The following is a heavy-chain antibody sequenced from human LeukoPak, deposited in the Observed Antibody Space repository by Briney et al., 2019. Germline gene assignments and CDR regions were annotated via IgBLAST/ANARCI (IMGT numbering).Heavy chain of an antibody. CDR2: ISAYNGNT. D-gene: IGHD3-22*01. CDR3: ARLYYYDSSGYYDY. CDR1: GYTFTSYG. J-gene: IGHJ4*02. V-gene: IGHV1-18*01. Sequence: GASVKVSCKASGYTFTSYGISWVRQAPGQGLEGMGWISAYNGNTNYAQKLQGRVTMTTDTSTSTAYMELRSLRSDDTAVYYCARLYYYDSSGYYDYWGQGTLVTVSS.